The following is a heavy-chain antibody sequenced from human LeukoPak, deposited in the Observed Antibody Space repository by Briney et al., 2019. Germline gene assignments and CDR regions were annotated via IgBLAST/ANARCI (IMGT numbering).Heavy chain of an antibody. CDR2: RNPNSGNT. J-gene: IGHJ4*02. CDR1: GYTFTSYD. CDR3: ASGSTTGEDY. V-gene: IGHV1-8*01. Sequence: GASVKVSCKASGYTFTSYDINWVRQATGQGLEWSGWRNPNSGNTGYAQKFQGRVTMTRNTSISPAYMELSSMRSEDTAVYYCASGSTTGEDYWGQGTLVTVSS. D-gene: IGHD1-26*01.